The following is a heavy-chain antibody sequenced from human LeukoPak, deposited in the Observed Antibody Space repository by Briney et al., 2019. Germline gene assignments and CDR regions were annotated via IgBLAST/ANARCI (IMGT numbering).Heavy chain of an antibody. Sequence: PSQTLSLTCTVSGGSISSSSYYWGWIRQPPGKGLEWIGSIYYSGSTYYNPSLKSRVTISVDTSKNQFSLKLSSVTAADTAVYYCASCPVVRYFDWLSLYFDYWGQGTLVTVSS. CDR3: ASCPVVRYFDWLSLYFDY. D-gene: IGHD3-9*01. CDR2: IYYSGST. V-gene: IGHV4-39*01. CDR1: GGSISSSSYY. J-gene: IGHJ4*02.